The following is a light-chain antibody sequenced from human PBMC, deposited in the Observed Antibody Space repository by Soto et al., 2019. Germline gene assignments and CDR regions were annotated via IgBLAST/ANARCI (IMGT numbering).Light chain of an antibody. CDR3: SSYTAGGTI. CDR2: EVT. V-gene: IGLV2-14*01. Sequence: QSVLTQPASVSGSPGQSITISCTGSSSDVGAYHFVSWYQHHPGKAPKLILYEVTARPSGVSSRFSGSKSGNTASLTISGLQAEDEADYYCSSYTAGGTIFGTGTKVTVL. J-gene: IGLJ1*01. CDR1: SSDVGAYHF.